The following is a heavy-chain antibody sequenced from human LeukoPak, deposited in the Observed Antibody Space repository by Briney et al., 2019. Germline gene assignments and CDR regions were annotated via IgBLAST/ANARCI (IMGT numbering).Heavy chain of an antibody. CDR3: ARGLTWQGSSLDY. Sequence: SETLSLTCTVSGGPISSGGYYWSWIRQHPGKGLEWIGYIYYSGSTYYNPSLKSRVTISVDTSKNQFSLKLSSVTAADTAVYYCARGLTWQGSSLDYWSQGTLATVSS. CDR2: IYYSGST. V-gene: IGHV4-31*03. CDR1: GGPISSGGYY. D-gene: IGHD6-13*01. J-gene: IGHJ4*02.